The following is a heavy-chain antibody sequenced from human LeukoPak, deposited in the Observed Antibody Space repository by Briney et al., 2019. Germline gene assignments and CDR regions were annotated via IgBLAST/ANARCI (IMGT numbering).Heavy chain of an antibody. CDR2: ISSSSSYI. Sequence: GGSLRLSCVAAGFTFSSYNITWVRQAPGKGLEWVSSISSSSSYIYYADSVKGRFTISRDNAKNSLYLQMNSLRTEDTAVYYCARGPVGATSRIWFDLWGQGTLVTVSS. J-gene: IGHJ5*02. CDR3: ARGPVGATSRIWFDL. V-gene: IGHV3-21*01. CDR1: GFTFSSYN. D-gene: IGHD1-26*01.